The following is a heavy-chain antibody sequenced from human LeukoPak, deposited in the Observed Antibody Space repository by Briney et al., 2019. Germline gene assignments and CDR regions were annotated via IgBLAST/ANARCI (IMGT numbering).Heavy chain of an antibody. D-gene: IGHD4-17*01. CDR3: ARGIYGDYGLGY. J-gene: IGHJ4*02. V-gene: IGHV4-4*07. CDR1: GGSISSYY. CDR2: VYSDGR. Sequence: PSETLSLTCTVSGGSISSYYWSWIRQPAGKGLEWIGRVYSDGRNYNPSLESRVTMSVDMPKNYFSLKLNFVTAADTAVYYCARGIYGDYGLGYWGQGILVTVSS.